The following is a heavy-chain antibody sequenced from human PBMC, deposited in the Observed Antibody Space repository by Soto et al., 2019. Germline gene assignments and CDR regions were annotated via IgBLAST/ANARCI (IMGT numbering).Heavy chain of an antibody. CDR2: ISGSGGST. CDR3: AKVNSPYCGGDCPPGY. J-gene: IGHJ4*02. V-gene: IGHV3-23*01. CDR1: GFTFSSYS. D-gene: IGHD2-21*02. Sequence: PGGSLRLSCAASGFTFSSYSMSWVRQAPGKGLEWVSAISGSGGSTYYADSVKGRFTISRDNSKNTLYLQMNSLRAEDTAVYYCAKVNSPYCGGDCPPGYWGQGTLVTVSS.